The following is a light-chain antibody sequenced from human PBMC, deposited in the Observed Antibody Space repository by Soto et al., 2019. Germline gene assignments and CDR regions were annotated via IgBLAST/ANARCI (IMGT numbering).Light chain of an antibody. Sequence: DIQMTQSPSSLSASVGDRVTITCRASQSISTYLNWYQQKVGKAPKLLIYAASSLQRGVPSRFSGSGSGTDFTLNISSLQTEDFATYYCQQSYSTHRTFGQGTQLESK. CDR1: QSISTY. CDR2: AAS. V-gene: IGKV1-39*01. CDR3: QQSYSTHRT. J-gene: IGKJ2*02.